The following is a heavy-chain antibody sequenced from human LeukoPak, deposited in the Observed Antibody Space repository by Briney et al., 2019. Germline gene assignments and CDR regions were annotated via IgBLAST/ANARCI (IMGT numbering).Heavy chain of an antibody. Sequence: ASVKVSCKASGYTFTSYYMHWVRQAPGQGLEWMGLINPSGGSTSYAQKFQGRVTMTRDTSTSTVYMELSSLRSEDTAVYYCAASAGATVYFDYWGQGTLVTVSS. J-gene: IGHJ4*02. CDR2: INPSGGST. D-gene: IGHD1-26*01. V-gene: IGHV1-46*01. CDR3: AASAGATVYFDY. CDR1: GYTFTSYY.